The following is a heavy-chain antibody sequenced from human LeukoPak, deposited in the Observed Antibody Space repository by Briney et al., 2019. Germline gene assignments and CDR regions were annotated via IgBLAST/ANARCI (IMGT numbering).Heavy chain of an antibody. D-gene: IGHD3-9*01. CDR2: IYFSGST. J-gene: IGHJ4*02. Sequence: SETLSLTCTVSGGSISSTSYYWGWIRQPPGKGLEWIGSIYFSGSTYYNPSLKSRVTISVDTSKNQFSLKLSSVTAADTAVYYCARWYYDILTGYLDYWGQGTLVTVSS. CDR3: ARWYYDILTGYLDY. CDR1: GGSISSTSYY. V-gene: IGHV4-39*07.